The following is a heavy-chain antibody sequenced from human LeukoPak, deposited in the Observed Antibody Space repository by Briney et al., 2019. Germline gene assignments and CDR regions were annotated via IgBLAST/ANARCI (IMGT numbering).Heavy chain of an antibody. CDR1: GFTFSNYA. Sequence: PGGSLRLSCAASGFTFSNYAMSWVRQAPGKGLEWVSAMSADGAGTYIADSVKGRCTISRDNFKSMLYLQMNSLRAEDTAMYYCAKSSGTSTHYFNYWGQGILVTVS. J-gene: IGHJ4*02. D-gene: IGHD3-22*01. CDR2: MSADGAGT. CDR3: AKSSGTSTHYFNY. V-gene: IGHV3-23*01.